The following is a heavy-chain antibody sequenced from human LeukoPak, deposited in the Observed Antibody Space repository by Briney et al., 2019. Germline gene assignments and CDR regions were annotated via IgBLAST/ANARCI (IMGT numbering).Heavy chain of an antibody. Sequence: SGPTLVNPTQTLTLTCTFSGFSLSTSGVGVGWIRQPPGKALEWLALIYWNDDKRYSPSLKSRLTITKDTSKNQVVLTMTNMDPVDTATYYCAHRFRRDGHNPQPFFDYWGQGTLVTVSS. CDR3: AHRFRRDGHNPQPFFDY. CDR1: GFSLSTSGVG. CDR2: IYWNDDK. J-gene: IGHJ4*02. D-gene: IGHD5-24*01. V-gene: IGHV2-5*01.